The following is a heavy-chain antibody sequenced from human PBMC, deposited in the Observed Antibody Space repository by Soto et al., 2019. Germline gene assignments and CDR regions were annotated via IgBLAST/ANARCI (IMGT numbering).Heavy chain of an antibody. J-gene: IGHJ6*01. V-gene: IGHV3-33*01. Sequence: LRLSGAVTRFRLRAYAMQRIRPAPFNGLECAPVIWYDGSNKYYAESVKGRFTISRDNSKDTLDLQMNSLRADDTAVYYCARDERHCHSIGCYGAFHYGMDSWGQGTPVTFAS. CDR2: IWYDGSNK. CDR3: ARDERHCHSIGCYGAFHYGMDS. D-gene: IGHD2-2*01. CDR1: RFRLRAYA.